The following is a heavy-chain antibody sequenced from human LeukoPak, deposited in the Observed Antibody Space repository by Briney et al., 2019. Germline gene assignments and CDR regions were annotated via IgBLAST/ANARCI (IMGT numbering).Heavy chain of an antibody. CDR2: IYYSGSA. V-gene: IGHV4-59*01. CDR3: ARTTEGGYSYGYFYYYYMDV. Sequence: SETLSLTCTVSGGSISSYYWSWIRQPPGKGLEWIGYIYYSGSANYKSSLKSRVTISVDTSKNEFSLKLSSVTAADTAVYYCARTTEGGYSYGYFYYYYMDVWGKGTTVTISS. J-gene: IGHJ6*03. D-gene: IGHD5-18*01. CDR1: GGSISSYY.